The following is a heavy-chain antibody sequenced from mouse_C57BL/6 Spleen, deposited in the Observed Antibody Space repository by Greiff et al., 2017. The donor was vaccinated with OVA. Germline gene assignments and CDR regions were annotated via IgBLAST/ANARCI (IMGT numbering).Heavy chain of an antibody. Sequence: EVQGVESEGGLVQPGSSMKLSCTASGFTFSDYYMAWVRQVPEKGLEWVANITYDGSSTYYLDSLKSRFIISRDNAKNILYLQMSSLKSEGTDTYYCGRVNYGSSYVDKWGKGTTQAVAS. CDR2: ITYDGSST. D-gene: IGHD1-1*01. J-gene: IGHJ2*01. CDR3: GRVNYGSSYVDK. CDR1: GFTFSDYY. V-gene: IGHV5-16*01.